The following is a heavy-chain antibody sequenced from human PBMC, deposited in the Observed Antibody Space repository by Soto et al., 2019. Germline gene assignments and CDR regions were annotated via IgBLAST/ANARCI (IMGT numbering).Heavy chain of an antibody. V-gene: IGHV4-4*02. D-gene: IGHD3-22*01. CDR3: ARDMGGYYYDSSGYYRPNWFDP. Sequence: PSETLSLTCAVSGGSISSSNWWSWVRQPPGKGLEWIGEIYHSGSTNYNPSLKSRVTISVDKSKNQFSLKLSSVTAADTAVYYCARDMGGYYYDSSGYYRPNWFDPWGQGTLVTVSS. J-gene: IGHJ5*02. CDR2: IYHSGST. CDR1: GGSISSSNW.